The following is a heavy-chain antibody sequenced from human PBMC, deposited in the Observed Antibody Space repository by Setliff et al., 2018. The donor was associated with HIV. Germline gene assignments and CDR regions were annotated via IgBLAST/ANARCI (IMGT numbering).Heavy chain of an antibody. CDR2: IKSDGSST. V-gene: IGHV3-74*01. CDR1: GFTFSSHW. D-gene: IGHD6-13*01. CDR3: AKVRPRQLVSAKPPYFFDY. J-gene: IGHJ4*02. Sequence: PGGSLRLSCAASGFTFSSHWMHWVRQAPGKGLVWVSRIKSDGSSTAYADSVKGRFTISRDNSRNTLYLQMNGLRAEDTALYYCAKVRPRQLVSAKPPYFFDYWGQGTLVTVSS.